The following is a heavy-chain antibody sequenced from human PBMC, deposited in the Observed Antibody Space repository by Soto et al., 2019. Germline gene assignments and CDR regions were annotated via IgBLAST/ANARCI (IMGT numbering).Heavy chain of an antibody. V-gene: IGHV3-30*18. D-gene: IGHD2-2*01. CDR3: AKDDAPDIVVVPAAHFDH. CDR2: ISYDGSNK. Sequence: GGSLRLSCAASGFTFSSYGMHWVRQAPGKGLEWVAVISYDGSNKYYADSVKGRFTISRDNSKNTLYLQMNSLRAEDTAVYYCAKDDAPDIVVVPAAHFDHWGQGTPVTVSS. CDR1: GFTFSSYG. J-gene: IGHJ4*02.